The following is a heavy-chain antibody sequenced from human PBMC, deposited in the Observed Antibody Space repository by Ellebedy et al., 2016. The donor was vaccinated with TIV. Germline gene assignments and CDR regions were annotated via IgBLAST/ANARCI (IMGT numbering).Heavy chain of an antibody. Sequence: PGGSLRLSCAASGFTFSTHAMNRVRQGPGKGLQWVSSISYNGDETFYADSVKGRFTISRDNAMNSLYLQINSLRAEDTAVYYCVRFPRGAPFADYLYYMDVWGKGIMVTVSS. V-gene: IGHV3-21*01. CDR3: VRFPRGAPFADYLYYMDV. J-gene: IGHJ6*03. D-gene: IGHD3-10*01. CDR1: GFTFSTHA. CDR2: ISYNGDET.